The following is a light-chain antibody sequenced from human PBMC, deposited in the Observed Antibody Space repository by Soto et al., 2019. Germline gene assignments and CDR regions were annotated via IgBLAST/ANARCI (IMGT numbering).Light chain of an antibody. CDR1: SSDVGAYNY. CDR3: SSYTCSSTYV. J-gene: IGLJ1*01. Sequence: QSVLTQPASVSGSPGQSITISCTGTSSDVGAYNYVSWYQQHPGKAPKLMIYEVSNRPSGVSNRFSGSKSGNTASLTISGLQAEDEADYHCSSYTCSSTYVFGTGTKLTVL. V-gene: IGLV2-14*01. CDR2: EVS.